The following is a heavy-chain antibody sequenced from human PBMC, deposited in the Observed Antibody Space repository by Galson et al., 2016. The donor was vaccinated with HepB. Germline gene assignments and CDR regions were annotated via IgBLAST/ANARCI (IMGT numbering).Heavy chain of an antibody. Sequence: SLRLSCAASGFTFNDYAMNWVRQAPGKGLEWVSAISHSGGGTYYADSVKGRFTISRDNSKSTVFLQMNRLGVDDTAIYYCAKDLQSSGWYMASYFHHWGQGTLVTVSS. CDR3: AKDLQSSGWYMASYFHH. D-gene: IGHD6-19*01. V-gene: IGHV3-23*01. J-gene: IGHJ1*01. CDR1: GFTFNDYA. CDR2: ISHSGGGT.